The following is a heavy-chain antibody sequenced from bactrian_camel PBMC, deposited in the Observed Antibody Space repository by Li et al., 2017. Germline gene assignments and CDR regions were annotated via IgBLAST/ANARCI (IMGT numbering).Heavy chain of an antibody. CDR3: AASRGVASLSAMTHAY. D-gene: IGHD2*01. CDR2: LAIIEDLP. CDR1: APTWSMC. J-gene: IGHJ4*01. Sequence: HVQLVESGGGSAQAGGSLRLSCAASAPTWSMCMGWFRQAPGKEREGVAALAIIEDLPYYADSVKGRFTISQGNSKNSLYLQMNSLKPEDTAMYYCAASRGVASLSAMTHAYWGQGTQVTVS. V-gene: IGHV3S55*01.